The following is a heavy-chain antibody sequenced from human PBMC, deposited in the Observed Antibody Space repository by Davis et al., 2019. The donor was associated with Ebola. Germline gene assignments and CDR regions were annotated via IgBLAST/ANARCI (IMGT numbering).Heavy chain of an antibody. Sequence: AASVKVSCKASGYTFTGYDINWVRQATGQGLEWMGWMNPNSGNTGYAQKFQGRVTMTRDTSTSTVYMELSSLRSEDTAMYYCATGQWRLWLIYWGQGTLVTVSS. CDR1: GYTFTGYD. V-gene: IGHV1-8*01. CDR3: ATGQWRLWLIY. CDR2: MNPNSGNT. J-gene: IGHJ4*02. D-gene: IGHD5-18*01.